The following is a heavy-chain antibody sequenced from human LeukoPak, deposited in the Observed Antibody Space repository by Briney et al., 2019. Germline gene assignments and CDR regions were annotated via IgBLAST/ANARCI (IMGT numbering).Heavy chain of an antibody. CDR2: MSPNSGKT. V-gene: IGHV1-8*01. CDR1: GYTFTSHD. CDR3: AQSVAGTENWFDP. D-gene: IGHD6-19*01. J-gene: IGHJ5*02. Sequence: ASVKVSCKASGYTFTSHDINWVRQATGQGLGWMGWMSPNSGKTGYAQKFQGRVTMTRDTSIDTAYMELSSLRSEDTAVYYCAQSVAGTENWFDPWGQGTLVTVSS.